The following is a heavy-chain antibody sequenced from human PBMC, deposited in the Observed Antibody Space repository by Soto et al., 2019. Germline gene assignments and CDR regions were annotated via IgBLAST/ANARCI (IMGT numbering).Heavy chain of an antibody. CDR2: INPNSGGA. CDR1: GYTFTGYY. V-gene: IGHV1-2*02. Sequence: GASVKVSCKASGYTFTGYYMHWVRQAPGQGLEWMGWINPNSGGANYAQKFQRRVTMTRDTSISTAYMELSRLRSDDTAVYYCASPYSNYHYYYYGMDVWGQGTTVTVSS. CDR3: ASPYSNYHYYYYGMDV. J-gene: IGHJ6*02. D-gene: IGHD4-4*01.